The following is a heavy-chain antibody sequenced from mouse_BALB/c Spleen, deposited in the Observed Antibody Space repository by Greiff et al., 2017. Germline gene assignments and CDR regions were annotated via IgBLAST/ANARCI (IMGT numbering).Heavy chain of an antibody. Sequence: VHVKQSGAELVKPGASVKLSCTASGFNIKDTYMHWVKQRPEQGLEWIGRIDPANGNTKYDPKFQGKATITADTSSNTAYLQLSSLTSEDTAVYYWAREGGGAMDYWGQGTSVTVSS. CDR2: IDPANGNT. J-gene: IGHJ4*01. V-gene: IGHV14-3*02. CDR3: AREGGGAMDY. CDR1: GFNIKDTY.